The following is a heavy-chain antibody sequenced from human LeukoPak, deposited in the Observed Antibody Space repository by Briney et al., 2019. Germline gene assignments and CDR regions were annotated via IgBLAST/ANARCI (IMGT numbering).Heavy chain of an antibody. D-gene: IGHD2/OR15-2a*01. V-gene: IGHV3-23*01. CDR2: ISTNGGST. CDR3: AKEGEYYDGTGLFLFDY. CDR1: GFTFSNYA. J-gene: IGHJ4*02. Sequence: GGSLRLSCAASGFTFSNYAMTWVRQAPGKGLEWVSVISTNGGSTYYADSVKGRFTISRDNSKNTLYVQMNDLRVEDTAVYYCAKEGEYYDGTGLFLFDYWGQGTLVTVAS.